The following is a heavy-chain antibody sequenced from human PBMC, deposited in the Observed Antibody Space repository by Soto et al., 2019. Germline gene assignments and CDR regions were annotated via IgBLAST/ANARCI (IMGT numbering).Heavy chain of an antibody. D-gene: IGHD1-26*01. CDR3: ARSGTYSFDY. V-gene: IGHV3-72*01. CDR2: SRNKANSYTI. CDR1: GLTFSDHY. Sequence: PGGSLRLSCAASGLTFSDHYMDWVRQAPGKGLEWVGRSRNKANSYTIEYAASVKGRFTISRDDSQNSLYLQMNSLKTEDTAVYYCARSGTYSFDYWGQGTLVTVSS. J-gene: IGHJ4*02.